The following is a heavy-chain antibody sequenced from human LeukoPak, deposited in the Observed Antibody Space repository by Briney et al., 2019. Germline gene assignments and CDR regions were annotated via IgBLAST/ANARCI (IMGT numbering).Heavy chain of an antibody. J-gene: IGHJ4*02. CDR1: GFTVSSNY. Sequence: GGSLRLSCAASGFTVSSNYMSWVRQAPGKGLEWVSVIYSGGSTYYADSVKGRFTISRDNSKNTLYLQMNSLRAEDTAVYYCAKDPSIAAWDDYWGQGTLVTVSS. D-gene: IGHD6-6*01. CDR3: AKDPSIAAWDDY. CDR2: IYSGGST. V-gene: IGHV3-53*01.